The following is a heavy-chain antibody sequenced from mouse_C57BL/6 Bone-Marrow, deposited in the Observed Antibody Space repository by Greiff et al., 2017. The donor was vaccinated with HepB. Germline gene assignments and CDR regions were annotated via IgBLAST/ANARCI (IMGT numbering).Heavy chain of an antibody. D-gene: IGHD2-12*01. Sequence: VQLQQSGAELVMPGASVKLSCKASGYTFTSYWMHWVKQRPGQGLEWIGEIDPSDSYTNYNQKFKGKSTLTVDKSSSTAYMQLSSLTSEDSAVYYCARSGYSVDYWGQGTTLTVSS. CDR3: ARSGYSVDY. CDR1: GYTFTSYW. CDR2: IDPSDSYT. J-gene: IGHJ2*01. V-gene: IGHV1-69*01.